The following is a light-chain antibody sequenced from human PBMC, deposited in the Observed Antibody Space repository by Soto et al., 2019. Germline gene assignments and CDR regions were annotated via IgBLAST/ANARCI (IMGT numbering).Light chain of an antibody. J-gene: IGLJ1*01. CDR3: SSYTSSSSYV. CDR2: EVT. CDR1: SSDVGGYNY. Sequence: QSALTQPASVSGSPGQSITISCTGTSSDVGGYNYVSWYQQYPGKAPKLMIYEVTYRPSGVSNRFSGSKSGNTASLPIAGLQAEDEADYYCSSYTSSSSYVFGSGTKLTVL. V-gene: IGLV2-14*01.